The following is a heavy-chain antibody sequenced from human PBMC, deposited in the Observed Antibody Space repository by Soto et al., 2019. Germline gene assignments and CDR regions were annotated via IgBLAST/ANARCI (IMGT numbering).Heavy chain of an antibody. CDR1: GFTFSSYA. V-gene: IGHV3-30-3*01. Sequence: GGSLRLSCAASGFTFSSYAMHWVRQAPGKGLEWVAVISYDGSNKYYADSVKGRFTISRDNSKNTLYLQMNSLRAEDTAVYYCARGGGGERQLVLPPLTAPFDYWGQGTLVTVSS. D-gene: IGHD6-13*01. J-gene: IGHJ4*02. CDR2: ISYDGSNK. CDR3: ARGGGGERQLVLPPLTAPFDY.